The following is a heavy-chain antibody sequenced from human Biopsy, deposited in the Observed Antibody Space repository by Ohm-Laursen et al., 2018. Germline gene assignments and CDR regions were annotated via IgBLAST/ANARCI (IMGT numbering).Heavy chain of an antibody. V-gene: IGHV3-9*01. CDR2: INRDSDTA. D-gene: IGHD3-10*01. CDR3: ARWYGDLFYYYNGMDV. Sequence: SLRLSCAASGFIFDDYDMHWVRQAPGKGLEWVSRINRDSDTADYVDSVKGRVTISRDNADNSVSLQMSNLRLDDTAVYYCARWYGDLFYYYNGMDVWGQGTTVTVSS. J-gene: IGHJ6*02. CDR1: GFIFDDYD.